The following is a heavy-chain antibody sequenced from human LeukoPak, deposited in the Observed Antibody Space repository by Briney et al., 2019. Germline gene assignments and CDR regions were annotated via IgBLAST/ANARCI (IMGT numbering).Heavy chain of an antibody. V-gene: IGHV1-2*02. J-gene: IGHJ4*02. Sequence: GASVKVSCKASGYTFTGYYMHWVRQAPAQGLEWMGWINPNSGGTNYAQKFQGRVTMTRDTSISTAYMELSRLRSDDTAVYYCARDGNYLEGTSCHVWGQGTLVTASS. CDR1: GYTFTGYY. CDR2: INPNSGGT. D-gene: IGHD2-2*01. CDR3: ARDGNYLEGTSCHV.